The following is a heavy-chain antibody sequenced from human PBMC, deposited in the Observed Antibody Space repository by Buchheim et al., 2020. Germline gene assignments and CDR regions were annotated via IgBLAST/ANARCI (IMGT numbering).Heavy chain of an antibody. D-gene: IGHD2-15*01. Sequence: EVQLLDSGGGLVQPGGSLRLSCATSGFSFSSYAVSWVRQAPGKRLEWVSSISASGDSTYHADSVKGRFTLSRDTSTNKVFLQMNSLRAEDTAVYYCVKGTLPYCSGGICYPLDYWGQGTL. CDR1: GFSFSSYA. V-gene: IGHV3-23*01. CDR3: VKGTLPYCSGGICYPLDY. CDR2: ISASGDST. J-gene: IGHJ4*02.